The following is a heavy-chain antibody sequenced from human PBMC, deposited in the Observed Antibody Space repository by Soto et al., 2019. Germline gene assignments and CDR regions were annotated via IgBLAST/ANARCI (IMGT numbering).Heavy chain of an antibody. CDR3: ARDRGHCSNGVCYFDAFDI. CDR1: GFTFSDYY. CDR2: ISSSDSTI. V-gene: IGHV3-11*01. D-gene: IGHD2-8*01. Sequence: PGGSLRLSCAASGFTFSDYYMSWIRQATGKGLEWVSYISSSDSTIYYADSVKGRFTISRDNAKNSLYLQMNSLRAEDTAVYYCARDRGHCSNGVCYFDAFDIWGQGTLVTVSS. J-gene: IGHJ3*02.